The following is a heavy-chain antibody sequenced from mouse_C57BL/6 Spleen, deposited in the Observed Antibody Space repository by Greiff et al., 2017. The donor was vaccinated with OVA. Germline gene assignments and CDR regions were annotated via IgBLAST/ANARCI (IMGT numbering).Heavy chain of an antibody. CDR3: ARGGDLLVAWLAY. J-gene: IGHJ3*01. CDR2: IDPSDSYT. D-gene: IGHD2-1*01. Sequence: QVQLQQPGAELVMPGASVKLSCKASGYTFTSYWMHWVKQRPGQGLEWIGEIDPSDSYTNYNQKFKGKSTLTVDKSSSTAYMQLSSLTSEDSAVYYCARGGDLLVAWLAYWGQGTLVTVSA. CDR1: GYTFTSYW. V-gene: IGHV1-69*01.